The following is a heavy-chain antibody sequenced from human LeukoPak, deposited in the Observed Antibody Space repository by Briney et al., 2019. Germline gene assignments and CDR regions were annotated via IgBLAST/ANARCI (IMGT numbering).Heavy chain of an antibody. D-gene: IGHD6-13*01. CDR1: GFTFSSSA. Sequence: GGSLRLSCAASGFTFSSSAMSWVRQAPGKGLEWVSAISNNGGYTYYADSVQGRFTISRDNSKSTLCLQMNSPRAEDTAVYYCARERKAAAGLIDYWGQGTLVTVSS. CDR3: ARERKAAAGLIDY. CDR2: ISNNGGYT. J-gene: IGHJ4*02. V-gene: IGHV3-23*01.